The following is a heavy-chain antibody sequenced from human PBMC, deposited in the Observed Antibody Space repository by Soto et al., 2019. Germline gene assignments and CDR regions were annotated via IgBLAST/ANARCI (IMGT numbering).Heavy chain of an antibody. CDR1: RYTFTCYG. J-gene: IGHJ4*02. CDR3: ASSGYCSSTSCLWEFDY. Sequence: APVKVSSKASRYTFTCYGICWARHAPGQGLEWMGWISAYNGNTNYAQKLQGRVTMTTDTSTSTAYMELRSLRSDDTAVYYCASSGYCSSTSCLWEFDYWGQGTLVTVSS. D-gene: IGHD2-2*01. V-gene: IGHV1-18*01. CDR2: ISAYNGNT.